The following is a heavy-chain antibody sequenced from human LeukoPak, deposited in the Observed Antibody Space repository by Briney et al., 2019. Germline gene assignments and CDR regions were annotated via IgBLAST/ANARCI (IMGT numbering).Heavy chain of an antibody. CDR1: GFTFSSHA. J-gene: IGHJ4*02. D-gene: IGHD5-18*01. CDR3: AKDPHTGYSFAY. Sequence: GGSLRLSCVFSGFTFSSHAMSWVRQAPGEGLEWVSSLSGSGGSTYYADSVKGRFTISRDNSKNTLYLQMNSLRVEDTAVYYCAKDPHTGYSFAYWGQGTLVTVSS. CDR2: LSGSGGST. V-gene: IGHV3-23*01.